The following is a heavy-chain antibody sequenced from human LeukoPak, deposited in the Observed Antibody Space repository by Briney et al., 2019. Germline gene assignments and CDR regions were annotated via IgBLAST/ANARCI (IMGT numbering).Heavy chain of an antibody. D-gene: IGHD1-14*01. CDR1: GFTFSSYA. J-gene: IGHJ4*02. V-gene: IGHV3-23*01. CDR2: ISGGST. CDR3: AKDFVRYNIQFDY. Sequence: GGSLRLSCAASGFTFSSYAMSWVRQAPGKGLEWVSAISGGSTYYADSVRGRFTISRDNSKNTLYLQMDSLRAEDTALYYCAKDFVRYNIQFDYWGQGALVTVSS.